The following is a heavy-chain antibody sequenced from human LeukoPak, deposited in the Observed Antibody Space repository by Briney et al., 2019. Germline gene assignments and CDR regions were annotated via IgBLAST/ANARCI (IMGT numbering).Heavy chain of an antibody. D-gene: IGHD3-16*01. CDR2: ISTSSNYI. Sequence: PGGALRLSCAASGFIFSTYSMNWVRQAPGKGLEWVSFISTSSNYIYYADSVKGRSTISRDNAKNSLYLQMNNLRAEDTAVYYCARDGGGYFDYWGQGTLVTVSS. J-gene: IGHJ4*02. CDR1: GFIFSTYS. CDR3: ARDGGGYFDY. V-gene: IGHV3-21*01.